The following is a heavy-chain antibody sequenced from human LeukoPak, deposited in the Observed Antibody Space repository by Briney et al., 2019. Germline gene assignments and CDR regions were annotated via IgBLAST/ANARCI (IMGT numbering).Heavy chain of an antibody. CDR1: GFTFSNYA. J-gene: IGHJ4*02. D-gene: IGHD3-9*01. CDR2: ISYDGSNK. Sequence: GGSLRLSCAASGFTFSNYAMHWVRQAPGKGLEWVAVISYDGSNKYYADSVKGRFTISRDNSKNTLYLQMNSLRAEDTAVYYSTTAESDYAILTGYSRYWGQGTLVTVSS. CDR3: TTAESDYAILTGYSRY. V-gene: IGHV3-30*04.